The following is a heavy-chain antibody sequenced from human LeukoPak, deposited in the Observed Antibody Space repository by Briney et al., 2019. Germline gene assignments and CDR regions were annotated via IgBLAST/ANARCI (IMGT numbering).Heavy chain of an antibody. V-gene: IGHV3-48*04. D-gene: IGHD5-12*01. CDR1: GFTFSDYS. CDR3: ARDHRYAFDN. J-gene: IGHJ4*02. CDR2: VGISSGNT. Sequence: QSGGSLRLSCAASGFTFSDYSMNWVRQAPGKGLEWISYVGISSGNTKYADSVKGRFTISGDSAKNSVFLQMNSLRVEDTAVYYCARDHRYAFDNWGQRTLVTVSS.